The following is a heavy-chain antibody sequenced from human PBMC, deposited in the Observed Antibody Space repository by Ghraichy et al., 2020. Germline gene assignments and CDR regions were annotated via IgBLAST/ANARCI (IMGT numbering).Heavy chain of an antibody. J-gene: IGHJ6*02. D-gene: IGHD2-2*02. CDR2: ISGSGGST. CDR3: AKPLPYCSSTGCYTMAYYYGMDV. CDR1: GFTFSSYA. V-gene: IGHV3-23*01. Sequence: GGSLRLSCAASGFTFSSYAMSWVRQAPGKGLEWVSAISGSGGSTYYADSVKGRFTISRDNSKNTLYLQMNNLRAEDTAVYYCAKPLPYCSSTGCYTMAYYYGMDVWGQGTTVTVSS.